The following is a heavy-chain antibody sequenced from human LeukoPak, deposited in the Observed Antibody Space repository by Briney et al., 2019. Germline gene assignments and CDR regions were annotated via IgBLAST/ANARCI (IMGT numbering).Heavy chain of an antibody. CDR1: GGTFSSYA. CDR3: AKLFESGTYNNFFHY. CDR2: IIPIFGTA. Sequence: GASVKVSCKASGGTFSSYAISWVRQTPGQGLEGMGGIIPIFGTANYAQKFQGRVTITADESTSTAYMELSSLRPEDTAIYYCAKLFESGTYNNFFHYWGQGTLVTVFS. V-gene: IGHV1-69*13. J-gene: IGHJ4*02. D-gene: IGHD3-10*01.